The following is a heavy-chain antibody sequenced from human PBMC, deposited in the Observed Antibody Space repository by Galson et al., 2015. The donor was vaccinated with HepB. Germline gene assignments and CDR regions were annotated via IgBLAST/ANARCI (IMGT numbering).Heavy chain of an antibody. CDR1: GFTFDDYT. J-gene: IGHJ4*02. Sequence: SLRLSCAASGFTFDDYTMHWVRQAPGKGLEWVSLISWDGGSTYYADSVKGRFTISRDNSKNSLYLQMNSLRTEDTALYYCARSTPPAYYDSSGYGLDYWGQGTLVTVSS. V-gene: IGHV3-43*01. CDR3: ARSTPPAYYDSSGYGLDY. CDR2: ISWDGGST. D-gene: IGHD3-22*01.